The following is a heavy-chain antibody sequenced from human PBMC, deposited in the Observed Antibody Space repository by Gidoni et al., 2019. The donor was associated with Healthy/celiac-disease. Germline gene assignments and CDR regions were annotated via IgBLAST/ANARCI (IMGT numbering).Heavy chain of an antibody. J-gene: IGHJ6*02. Sequence: EVQLVQSGAEVKKPGESLRLSCKGSGYSFTSYWISWVRQMPGKGLEWMGRIDPSDSYTNYSPSFQGHVTISADKSISTAYLQWSSLKASDTAMYYCATPLTAGIAADYYYYGMDVWGQGTTVTVSS. CDR1: GYSFTSYW. CDR2: IDPSDSYT. D-gene: IGHD6-13*01. CDR3: ATPLTAGIAADYYYYGMDV. V-gene: IGHV5-10-1*03.